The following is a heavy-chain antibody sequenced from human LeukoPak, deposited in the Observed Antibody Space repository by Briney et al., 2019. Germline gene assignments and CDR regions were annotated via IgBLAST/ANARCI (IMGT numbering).Heavy chain of an antibody. Sequence: PGTSLRLSCAASGFPFSDYGMYWVRQAPGKGLEWVALIPYDGSNKYYADSVKGRFTVPRDNSKNTLYLQMNSLRAEDTAVYYCVRGAYSSSWLNFDYWGQGTLVTVSS. V-gene: IGHV3-30*03. CDR3: VRGAYSSSWLNFDY. D-gene: IGHD6-13*01. CDR1: GFPFSDYG. J-gene: IGHJ4*02. CDR2: IPYDGSNK.